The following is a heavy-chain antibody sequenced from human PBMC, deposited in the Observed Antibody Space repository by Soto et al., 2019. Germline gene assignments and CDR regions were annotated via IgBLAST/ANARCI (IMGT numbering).Heavy chain of an antibody. CDR3: ANNNSAGHWAAWY. J-gene: IGHJ4*02. CDR1: GDSVTSGNYY. CDR2: IQSRGTT. D-gene: IGHD2-15*01. Sequence: QVQLQASGPGLVKPSETLSLTCTVSGDSVTSGNYYWSWMRQPPGKGLEWIGYIQSRGTTKYNPSLTSRVTISLDTSRNQFSLNLRSVTAADADLYYCANNNSAGHWAAWYWGQGTLVAVSS. V-gene: IGHV4-61*01.